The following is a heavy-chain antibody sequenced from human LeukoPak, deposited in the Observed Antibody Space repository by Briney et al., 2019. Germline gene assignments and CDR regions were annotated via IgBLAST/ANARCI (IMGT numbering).Heavy chain of an antibody. V-gene: IGHV3-9*03. CDR1: GFTFDDYA. D-gene: IGHD3-10*01. CDR3: AKAGYGAPGSRTYMDV. CDR2: NSWNSGSI. J-gene: IGHJ6*03. Sequence: GRSLRLSCAASGFTFDDYAMHWVRQAPGKGLEWVSGNSWNSGSIGYADSVKGRFTISRDNAKNSLYLQMNSLRAEDMALYYCAKAGYGAPGSRTYMDVWGKGTTVTVSS.